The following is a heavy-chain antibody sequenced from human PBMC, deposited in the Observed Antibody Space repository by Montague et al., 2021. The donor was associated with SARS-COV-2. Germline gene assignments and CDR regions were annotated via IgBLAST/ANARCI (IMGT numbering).Heavy chain of an antibody. CDR2: INHTGST. V-gene: IGHV4-34*01. D-gene: IGHD1-26*01. J-gene: IGHJ4*02. CDR3: ARGLMSGSYYLGLDY. Sequence: TLSLTCAVYGGSFSNKYWTWIRQPPGKGLEWIGEINHTGSTNYKPSLKRRVTISVDTSKNQFSLKVSSVTAADTAVYYCARGLMSGSYYLGLDYWGQGTLVTVSS. CDR1: GGSFSNKY.